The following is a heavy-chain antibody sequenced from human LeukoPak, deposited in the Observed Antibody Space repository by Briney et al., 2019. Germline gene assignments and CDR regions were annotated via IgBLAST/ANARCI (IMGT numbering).Heavy chain of an antibody. CDR3: AKDRDTCGSIYYFDD. J-gene: IGHJ4*02. Sequence: PGGSLRLSCAASGFTFSRYGMHWVRQAPGKGLEWVAVISYDGKDKHYADSVKGRFTISRDNSKNTLYLQMNSLRAEDTAVYYCAKDRDTCGSIYYFDDWGQGTLVTVSS. CDR1: GFTFSRYG. CDR2: ISYDGKDK. V-gene: IGHV3-30*18. D-gene: IGHD5-12*01.